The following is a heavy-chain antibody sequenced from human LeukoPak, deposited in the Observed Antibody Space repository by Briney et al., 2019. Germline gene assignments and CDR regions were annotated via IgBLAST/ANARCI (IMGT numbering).Heavy chain of an antibody. CDR3: ARDSGSYS. V-gene: IGHV3-21*01. Sequence: GGSLRLSCAASGFTFSSYSMNWVRQAPGKGLEWVSSISSSSGYIYYADSVKGRFTISRDNAKNSLYLQMNSLRAEDTAVYYCARDSGSYSWGQGTLVTVSS. CDR1: GFTFSSYS. CDR2: ISSSSGYI. J-gene: IGHJ4*02. D-gene: IGHD1-26*01.